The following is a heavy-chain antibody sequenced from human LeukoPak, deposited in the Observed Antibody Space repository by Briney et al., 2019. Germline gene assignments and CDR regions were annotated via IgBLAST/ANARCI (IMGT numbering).Heavy chain of an antibody. CDR3: ARGSPPRVYYDRSGYYSYYFDY. V-gene: IGHV1-18*01. D-gene: IGHD3-22*01. J-gene: IGHJ4*02. CDR1: GYTFTRYG. Sequence: ASVKVSCKASGYTFTRYGISWVRQAPGQGLEWMGWISAYNGNTNYAQKLQGRVTMTTDTSTSTAYMELRSLRSDDTAVYYCARGSPPRVYYDRSGYYSYYFDYWGQGTLVTVSS. CDR2: ISAYNGNT.